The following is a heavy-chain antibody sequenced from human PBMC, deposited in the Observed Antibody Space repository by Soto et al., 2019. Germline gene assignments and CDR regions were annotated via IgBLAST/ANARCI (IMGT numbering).Heavy chain of an antibody. J-gene: IGHJ4*02. Sequence: GGSLRLSCAASGFTFSSYAMHWVRQAPGKALEWVAVISYDGSNKYYADSVKGRFTISRDNSKNTLYLQMNSLRAEDTAVYYCARGAPIVVVAAATHQDYWGQGTLVTVSS. V-gene: IGHV3-30-3*01. D-gene: IGHD2-2*01. CDR3: ARGAPIVVVAAATHQDY. CDR2: ISYDGSNK. CDR1: GFTFSSYA.